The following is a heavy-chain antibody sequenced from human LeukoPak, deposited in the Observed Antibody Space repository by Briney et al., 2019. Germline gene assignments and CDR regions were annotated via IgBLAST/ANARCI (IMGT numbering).Heavy chain of an antibody. V-gene: IGHV4-4*07. J-gene: IGHJ3*02. D-gene: IGHD6-13*01. CDR2: IYTSGST. CDR3: ASGYSSHDAFDI. Sequence: SETLSLTCTVSGASISSYYWSWIRQPAGKGLEWIGRIYTSGSTNYNPSLKSRVTISVDTSKNQFSLKLSSVTAADTAVYYCASGYSSHDAFDIWGQGTMVTVSS. CDR1: GASISSYY.